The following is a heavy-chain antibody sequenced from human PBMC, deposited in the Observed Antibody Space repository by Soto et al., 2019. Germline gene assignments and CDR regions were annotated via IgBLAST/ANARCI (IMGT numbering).Heavy chain of an antibody. D-gene: IGHD6-19*01. Sequence: ASVKVSCKASGGTFSSYAISWVRQAPGQGLEWMGGIIPIFGTANYAQKFQGRVTITADESTSTAYMELSSLRSEDTAVYYCARVPSSSINWFDPWGRGTLVTVSS. J-gene: IGHJ5*02. V-gene: IGHV1-69*13. CDR3: ARVPSSSINWFDP. CDR1: GGTFSSYA. CDR2: IIPIFGTA.